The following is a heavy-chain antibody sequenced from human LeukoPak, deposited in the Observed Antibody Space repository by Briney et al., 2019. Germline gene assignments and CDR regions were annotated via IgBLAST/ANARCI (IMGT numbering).Heavy chain of an antibody. D-gene: IGHD1-1*01. CDR2: INPNSGGT. J-gene: IGHJ5*02. Sequence: ASVKVSCKASGYTFTGYYMRWVRQAPGQGLEWMGWINPNSGGTNYAQKFQGRVTMTRDTSISTAYMELSRLRSDDTAVYYCARESGTTASRNWFDPWGQGTLVTVSS. V-gene: IGHV1-2*02. CDR3: ARESGTTASRNWFDP. CDR1: GYTFTGYY.